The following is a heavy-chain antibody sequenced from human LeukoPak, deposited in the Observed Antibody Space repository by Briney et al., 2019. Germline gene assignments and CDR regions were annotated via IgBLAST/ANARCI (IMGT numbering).Heavy chain of an antibody. CDR1: GFTFSSYG. J-gene: IGHJ4*02. Sequence: GGSLRLSCAASGFTFSSYGMHWVRQAPGKGLEWVAVISYDGSNKYYADSVKGRFTISRDNSKNTLYLQMNSLRAEDTAVYYCARDSGSKTQTEPDYYYDSSGPDYWGQGTLVTVSS. CDR3: ARDSGSKTQTEPDYYYDSSGPDY. CDR2: ISYDGSNK. D-gene: IGHD3-22*01. V-gene: IGHV3-30*03.